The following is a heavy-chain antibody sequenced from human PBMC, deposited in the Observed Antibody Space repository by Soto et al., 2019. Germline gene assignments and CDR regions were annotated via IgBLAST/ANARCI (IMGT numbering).Heavy chain of an antibody. CDR2: IYHGGST. CDR1: GGSISSGGYS. Sequence: SETLSLTCAVSGGSISSGGYSWGWIRQPPGKGLEWMGSIYHGGSTYYNPSLNSRVTLSIDMTNNHFSLILNSGTAADTAVYYCARVGPWGPYYYDSSPYTFENWFDPWGQGTRVTVSS. V-gene: IGHV4-30-2*01. CDR3: ARVGPWGPYYYDSSPYTFENWFDP. D-gene: IGHD3-22*01. J-gene: IGHJ5*02.